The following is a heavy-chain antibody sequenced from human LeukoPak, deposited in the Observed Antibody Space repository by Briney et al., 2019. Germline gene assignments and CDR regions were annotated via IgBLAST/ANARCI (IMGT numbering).Heavy chain of an antibody. CDR2: IYYSGST. Sequence: SETLSLTCTVSGGSISSSSYYWSWIRQHPGKGLEWIGYIYYSGSTYYNPSLKSRVTISVDTSKNQFSLKLSSVTAADTAVYYCASGYDFWSGYYPYYYYYYGMDVWGQGTTVTVSS. J-gene: IGHJ6*02. CDR3: ASGYDFWSGYYPYYYYYYGMDV. D-gene: IGHD3-3*01. CDR1: GGSISSSSYY. V-gene: IGHV4-31*03.